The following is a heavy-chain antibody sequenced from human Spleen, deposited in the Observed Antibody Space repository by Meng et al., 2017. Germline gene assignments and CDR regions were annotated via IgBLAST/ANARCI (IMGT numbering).Heavy chain of an antibody. Sequence: QGQLQESGPGLVRPSETLSLTCTVSGGSVSSGRYYWSWIRQPPGKELEWIGYIHYSGSTNYNPSLKSRVTISVDTSKNQFSLKLTSVTAADTAVYFCARYDYGDYHFDLWGRGSLVAVSS. CDR1: GGSVSSGRYY. V-gene: IGHV4-61*01. CDR3: ARYDYGDYHFDL. J-gene: IGHJ2*01. CDR2: IHYSGST. D-gene: IGHD4-17*01.